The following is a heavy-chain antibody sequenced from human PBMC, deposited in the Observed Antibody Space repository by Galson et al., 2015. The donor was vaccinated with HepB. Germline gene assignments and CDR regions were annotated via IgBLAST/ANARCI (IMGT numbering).Heavy chain of an antibody. CDR3: ARERMAIITLHAFDI. CDR2: ISSSSSYI. J-gene: IGHJ3*02. D-gene: IGHD5-24*01. CDR1: GFTFSSYS. Sequence: SLRLSCAASGFTFSSYSMNWVRQAPGKGLEWVSSISSSSSYIYYADSVKGRFTISRDNAKNSLYLQMNSLRAEDTAVYYCARERMAIITLHAFDIWGQGTMVTVSS. V-gene: IGHV3-21*01.